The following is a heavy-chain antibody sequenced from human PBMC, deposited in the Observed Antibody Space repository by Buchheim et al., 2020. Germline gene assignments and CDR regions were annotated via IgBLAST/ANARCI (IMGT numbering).Heavy chain of an antibody. D-gene: IGHD2-15*01. CDR1: GGSISSGDYY. CDR3: ARGGGYCSGGSCFGNPPGWFDP. Sequence: QVQLQESGPGLVKPSQTLSLTCTVSGGSISSGDYYWSWLPPPPGQGLEWIGYIYYSGSTYYNPSLKSRVTISVDTSKNQFSLKLSYVTAADTAVYYCARGGGYCSGGSCFGNPPGWFDPWGQGTL. V-gene: IGHV4-30-4*01. CDR2: IYYSGST. J-gene: IGHJ5*02.